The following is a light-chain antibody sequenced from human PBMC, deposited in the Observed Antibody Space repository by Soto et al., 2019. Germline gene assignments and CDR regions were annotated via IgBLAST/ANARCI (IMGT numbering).Light chain of an antibody. CDR3: QQYNNWPLS. V-gene: IGKV3D-15*01. J-gene: IGKJ1*01. CDR2: GAS. CDR1: QSVTSD. Sequence: EIVLTQSPATLSVSPGERATLSCRASQSVTSDLAWYQQKPGQAPRLLIYGASTRATGIPARFSGIGSGTEFTLTISSLKSEDFAVYYCQQYNNWPLSFGQGTKVEIK.